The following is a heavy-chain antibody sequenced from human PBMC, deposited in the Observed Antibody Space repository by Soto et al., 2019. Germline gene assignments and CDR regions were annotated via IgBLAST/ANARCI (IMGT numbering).Heavy chain of an antibody. V-gene: IGHV1-24*01. CDR2: FDPEDGET. CDR1: GYTLTELS. CDR3: ASLVVAAMDYYYGMDV. D-gene: IGHD2-15*01. J-gene: IGHJ6*02. Sequence: ASVKVSCKVSGYTLTELSMHWVRQAPGKGLEWMGGFDPEDGETIYAQKFQGRVTMTEDTSTDTAYMELSSLRSEDTAVYYCASLVVAAMDYYYGMDVWGQGTTVTVSS.